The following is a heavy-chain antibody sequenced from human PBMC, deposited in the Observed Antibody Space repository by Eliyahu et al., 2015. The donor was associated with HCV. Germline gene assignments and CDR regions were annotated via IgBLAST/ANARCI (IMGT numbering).Heavy chain of an antibody. V-gene: IGHV4-59*01. J-gene: IGHJ5*02. D-gene: IGHD6-19*01. CDR2: IHYSGST. CDR1: GGSXTPXY. Sequence: QVQLQESGPGLVKPSXTLSLTCTVSGGSXTPXYWSWIRQPPGKGLEWIGYIHYSGSTNYNPSLKSRLTLSLDTSKNQFSLNLTSVTSADTAMYYCASGGGGIAVTGTGGWFDPWGQGTLVTVSS. CDR3: ASGGGGIAVTGTGGWFDP.